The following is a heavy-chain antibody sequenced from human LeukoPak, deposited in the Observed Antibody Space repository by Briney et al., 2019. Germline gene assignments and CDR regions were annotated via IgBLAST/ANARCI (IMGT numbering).Heavy chain of an antibody. CDR3: SRDISASSSLDY. Sequence: ASVKVSCKASGYTFTDYYMHWVRQAPGQGLEWMGWIHPNSGATNYAPNFQGRVTMTRDTSITTAYMDLSRLSSDDTAAYYCSRDISASSSLDYWGQGTLVTVSS. CDR1: GYTFTDYY. V-gene: IGHV1-2*02. J-gene: IGHJ4*02. D-gene: IGHD6-6*01. CDR2: IHPNSGAT.